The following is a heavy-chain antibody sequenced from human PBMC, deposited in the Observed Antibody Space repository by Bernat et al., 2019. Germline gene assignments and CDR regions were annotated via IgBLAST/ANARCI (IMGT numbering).Heavy chain of an antibody. CDR3: ARMPYFYYAMDA. Sequence: QVQLQESGPGLVTPSGTLSLTCTVSGVSIISNNWWSWVRQPPGKGLEWIAEVFHGGNTNYNPSLTSRVTISVDKSKNQVSLSLNSVTAADTAVYYCARMPYFYYAMDAWGQGTTVTVSS. V-gene: IGHV4-4*02. J-gene: IGHJ6*02. D-gene: IGHD2-2*01. CDR2: VFHGGNT. CDR1: GVSIISNNW.